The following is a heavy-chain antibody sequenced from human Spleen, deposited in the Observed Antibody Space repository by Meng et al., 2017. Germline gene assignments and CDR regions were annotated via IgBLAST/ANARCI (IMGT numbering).Heavy chain of an antibody. D-gene: IGHD4-11*01. V-gene: IGHV4-61*02. CDR3: GRANYKNYFDP. CDR1: GGSINSGGYY. J-gene: IGHJ5*02. Sequence: SETLSLTCTVAGGSINSGGYYWNWIRLPAGKGLEWIGRIYTSGTINYNPSLRSRVTISIDTSKNQFSLQLDSVTPEDTAMYYCGRANYKNYFDPWGQGTLVTVSS. CDR2: IYTSGTI.